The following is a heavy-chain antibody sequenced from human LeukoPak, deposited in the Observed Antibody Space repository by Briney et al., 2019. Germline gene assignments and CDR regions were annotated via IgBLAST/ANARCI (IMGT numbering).Heavy chain of an antibody. CDR3: ARDLGATSAYYYYYMDV. Sequence: ASVKVSCKASGYTFTGYYMHWVRQAPGQGLEWMGWINPNSGGTNYAQKFQGRVTMTRDTSISTAYMELSRLRSDDTAVYYCARDLGATSAYYYYYMDVWGKGTTVTVSS. J-gene: IGHJ6*03. CDR1: GYTFTGYY. CDR2: INPNSGGT. V-gene: IGHV1-2*02. D-gene: IGHD4/OR15-4a*01.